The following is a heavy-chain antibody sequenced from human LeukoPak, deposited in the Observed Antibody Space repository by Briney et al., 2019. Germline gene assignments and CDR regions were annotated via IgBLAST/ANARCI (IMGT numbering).Heavy chain of an antibody. CDR3: ARDPTDSSGYLEYFQH. CDR1: GFTFSSYG. J-gene: IGHJ1*01. D-gene: IGHD3-22*01. CDR2: IWYDGSNK. V-gene: IGHV3-33*01. Sequence: GRSLRLSCAASGFTFSSYGMHWARQAPGKGLEWVAVIWYDGSNKYYADSVKGRFTISRDNSKNTLYLQMNSLGAEDTAVYYCARDPTDSSGYLEYFQHWGQGTLVTVSS.